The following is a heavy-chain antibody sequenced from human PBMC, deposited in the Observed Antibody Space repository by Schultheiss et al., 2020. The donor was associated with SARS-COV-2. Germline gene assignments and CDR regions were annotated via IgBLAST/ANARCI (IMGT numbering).Heavy chain of an antibody. CDR3: ARRQWSPGDYYYGMDV. Sequence: GGSLRLSCAASGFSFSSYSMNWVRQAPGKGLEWVSSISTSSSYIYYADSVKGRFTISRDNSKNTLYLQMNSLRAEDTAVYYCARRQWSPGDYYYGMDVWGQGTTVTVSS. CDR1: GFSFSSYS. V-gene: IGHV3-21*01. D-gene: IGHD2-15*01. J-gene: IGHJ6*02. CDR2: ISTSSSYI.